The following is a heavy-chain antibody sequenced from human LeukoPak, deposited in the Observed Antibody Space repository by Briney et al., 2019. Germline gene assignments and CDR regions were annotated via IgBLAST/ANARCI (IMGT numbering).Heavy chain of an antibody. CDR1: GGSFSGYY. D-gene: IGHD3-3*01. CDR3: ARARYYDFWSGYDFDY. CDR2: INHSGST. V-gene: IGHV4-34*01. J-gene: IGHJ4*02. Sequence: SETLSLTCAVYGGSFSGYYWSWIRQPPGKGLEWIGEINHSGSTNYNPSLKSRVTISVDTSKNQFSLKLSSVTAADTAVYYCARARYYDFWSGYDFDYWGQGTLVTVSS.